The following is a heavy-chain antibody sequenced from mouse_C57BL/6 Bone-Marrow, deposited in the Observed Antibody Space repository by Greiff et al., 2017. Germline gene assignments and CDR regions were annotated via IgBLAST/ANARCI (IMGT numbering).Heavy chain of an antibody. Sequence: QVQLQQPGTELVKPGASVKLSCKASGYTFTSYWMHWVKQRPGQGLEWIGNINPSNGGTNYNEKFKSKATLTVDKSSSTAYMQLSSLTSEDSAVYYCARGKIWYSNLYYYAMDYWGQGTSVTVSS. CDR1: GYTFTSYW. CDR2: INPSNGGT. J-gene: IGHJ4*01. CDR3: ARGKIWYSNLYYYAMDY. V-gene: IGHV1-53*01. D-gene: IGHD2-5*01.